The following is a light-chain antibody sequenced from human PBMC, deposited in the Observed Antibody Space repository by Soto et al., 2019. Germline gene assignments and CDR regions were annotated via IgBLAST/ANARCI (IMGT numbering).Light chain of an antibody. CDR3: QKYNSAPSWT. J-gene: IGKJ1*01. CDR2: AAS. V-gene: IGKV1-27*01. Sequence: DIQMTQSPSSLSASVGDRVTITCRASQGISNYLAWYQQKPGEVPKLLIYAASTLQSGVPSRFRGSGSGTDFTLTISSLQPEDVATYYCQKYNSAPSWTFGQGTKVEIK. CDR1: QGISNY.